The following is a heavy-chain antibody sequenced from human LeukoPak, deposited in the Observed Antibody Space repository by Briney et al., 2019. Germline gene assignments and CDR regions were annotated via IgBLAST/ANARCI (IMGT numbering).Heavy chain of an antibody. CDR1: GVSISSGNYY. CDR3: ARVDYYGSSAYPY. CDR2: IYYSGTT. D-gene: IGHD3-22*01. V-gene: IGHV4-31*03. J-gene: IGHJ4*02. Sequence: TSETLSLTCTVSGVSISSGNYYWTWIRQHPGKGLEWIGYIYYSGTTFYNPSLKSRVTISIDTSKNQFSLKLTSVTAADTAVYYCARVDYYGSSAYPYWGQGTLVTVSS.